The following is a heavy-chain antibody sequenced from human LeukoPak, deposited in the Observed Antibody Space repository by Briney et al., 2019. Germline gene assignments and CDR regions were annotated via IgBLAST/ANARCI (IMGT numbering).Heavy chain of an antibody. CDR2: IYYSGST. Sequence: SETLSLTCTVSGGSISSYYWSWIRQPPGKGLEWIGYIYYSGSTNYNPSLKSRVTISVDTSENQFSLKLSSVTAADTAVYYCARGPYDSSGYYYPHYWGQGTLVTFSS. CDR3: ARGPYDSSGYYYPHY. D-gene: IGHD3-22*01. J-gene: IGHJ4*02. V-gene: IGHV4-59*01. CDR1: GGSISSYY.